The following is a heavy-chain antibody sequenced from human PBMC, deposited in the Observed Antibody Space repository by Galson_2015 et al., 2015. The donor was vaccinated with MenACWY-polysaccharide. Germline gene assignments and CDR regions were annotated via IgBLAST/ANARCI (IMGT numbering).Heavy chain of an antibody. Sequence: SLRLSCAVSGFTLSTYWMHWVRQGPGKGLVWVSRINGDGSAKSYADSVKGRFTISRDNTKNTLYLEMNSLRAEDTAVYYCARAVGKCGSEAGGSFIWFDPWGQGTLVTVSS. D-gene: IGHD2-21*01. CDR1: GFTLSTYW. J-gene: IGHJ5*02. CDR2: INGDGSAK. CDR3: ARAVGKCGSEAGGSFIWFDP. V-gene: IGHV3-74*01.